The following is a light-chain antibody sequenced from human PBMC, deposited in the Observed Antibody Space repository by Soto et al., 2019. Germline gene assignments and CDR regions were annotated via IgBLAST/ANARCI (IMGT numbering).Light chain of an antibody. CDR3: HQYGSSPPYT. V-gene: IGKV3-20*01. CDR2: GAS. CDR1: QTVTSSY. Sequence: EIVLTQSPGTLSLSPGERVTLSCRASQTVTSSYLAWYQQKPGQAPRLLLYGASSRATGIPDRFSGSGSGTDFTITISGLEPEDFAVYYCHQYGSSPPYTFGQGTKLEIK. J-gene: IGKJ2*01.